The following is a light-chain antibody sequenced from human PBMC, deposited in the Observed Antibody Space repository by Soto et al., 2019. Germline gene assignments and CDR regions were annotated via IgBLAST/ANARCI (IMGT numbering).Light chain of an antibody. CDR1: SSDVGGYNY. V-gene: IGLV2-14*01. Sequence: QSALTQPASVSGSPGQSITISCTGTSSDVGGYNYVSWYQQHPGKAPKLMIYEVSNRPSGVSDRFSGSKSGNKASLTISGLQAGDEADYHCCSYTSSSTYVFGTGTKLTVL. CDR3: CSYTSSSTYV. CDR2: EVS. J-gene: IGLJ1*01.